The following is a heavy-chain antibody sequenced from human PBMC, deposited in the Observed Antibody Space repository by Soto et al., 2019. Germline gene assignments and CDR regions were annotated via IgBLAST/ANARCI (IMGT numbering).Heavy chain of an antibody. CDR1: GYTFTIYA. J-gene: IGHJ4*02. D-gene: IGHD1-20*01. Sequence: ASVKVSCKAYGYTFTIYAMHWVRQAPGQRLEWMGWINAGKGNTKYSQKFQGRVTITRDTSASTAYMELSSLRSEDTAVYYCARGITLPTPLDYWGQGTLVTVSS. V-gene: IGHV1-3*01. CDR3: ARGITLPTPLDY. CDR2: INAGKGNT.